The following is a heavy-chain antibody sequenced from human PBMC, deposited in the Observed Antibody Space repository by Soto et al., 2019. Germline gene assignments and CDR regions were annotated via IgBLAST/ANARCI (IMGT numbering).Heavy chain of an antibody. CDR3: AKEQWLPPSPLDP. D-gene: IGHD6-19*01. J-gene: IGHJ5*02. CDR1: GFTSISYA. CDR2: ISYDGSNK. Sequence: PGGSLRLSCAVSGFTSISYAMSWVRQAPGKGLEWVAVISYDGSNKYYADSVKGRFTISRDNSKNTLYLQMNSLRAEDTAVYYCAKEQWLPPSPLDPWGQGTLVTVSS. V-gene: IGHV3-30*18.